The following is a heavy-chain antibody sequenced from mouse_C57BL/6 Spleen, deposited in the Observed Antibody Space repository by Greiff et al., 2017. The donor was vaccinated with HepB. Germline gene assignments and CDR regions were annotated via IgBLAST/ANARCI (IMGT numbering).Heavy chain of an antibody. D-gene: IGHD1-1*01. CDR3: ARRGYGSSYYYAMDY. CDR1: GYTFTSYW. J-gene: IGHJ4*01. Sequence: QVQLQQSGAELVMPGASVKLSCKASGYTFTSYWMHWVKQRPGQGLEWIGEIDPSDSYTNYNQKFKGKSTLTVDKSSSTAYMQLSSLTSEDSAVYYCARRGYGSSYYYAMDYWGQGTSVTVSS. CDR2: IDPSDSYT. V-gene: IGHV1-69*01.